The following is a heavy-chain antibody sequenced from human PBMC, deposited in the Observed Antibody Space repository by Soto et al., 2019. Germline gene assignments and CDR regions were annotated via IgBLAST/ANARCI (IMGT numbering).Heavy chain of an antibody. J-gene: IGHJ3*02. CDR2: VYYSGNN. V-gene: IGHV4-39*01. CDR1: GGSISTSSYY. D-gene: IGHD6-13*01. CDR3: ARHPRSGSTTWDENFDI. Sequence: QLQESGPGLVQPSETLSLTCTVSGGSISTSSYYWDWVRQPPGKGLEWIGNVYYSGNNHYNPSLESRVTMSIDTSKNQFSLGLSSVTAADTAIYYCARHPRSGSTTWDENFDIWGQGTMVTVSS.